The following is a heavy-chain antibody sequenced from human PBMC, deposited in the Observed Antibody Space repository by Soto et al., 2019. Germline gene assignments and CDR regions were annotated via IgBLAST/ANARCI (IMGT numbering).Heavy chain of an antibody. CDR3: ARGKYYDFWSGLLGGMDV. V-gene: IGHV4-59*01. D-gene: IGHD3-3*01. CDR1: GGSISSYY. J-gene: IGHJ6*02. CDR2: IYYSGIT. Sequence: SETLSLTCTVSGGSISSYYWSWIRQPPGKGLEWIGYIYYSGITNYNPSLKSGVTISVDTSKNQFSLKLSSVTAADTAVYYCARGKYYDFWSGLLGGMDVWGQGTTVTVSS.